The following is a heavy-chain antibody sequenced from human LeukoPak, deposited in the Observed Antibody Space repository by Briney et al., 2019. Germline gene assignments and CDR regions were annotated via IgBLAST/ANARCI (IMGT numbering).Heavy chain of an antibody. J-gene: IGHJ4*02. CDR2: IPHSGTT. CDR1: SDSISSSNW. D-gene: IGHD3-22*01. CDR3: ARENPLVYYDSSGYFDY. V-gene: IGHV4-4*02. Sequence: PSETLSLTCTVSSDSISSSNWWSSVRQAPGKGVECIGEIPHSGTTNYNPSLKSRVTISVDTSKNQFSLKLSSVTAADTAVYYCARENPLVYYDSSGYFDYWGQGTLVTVSS.